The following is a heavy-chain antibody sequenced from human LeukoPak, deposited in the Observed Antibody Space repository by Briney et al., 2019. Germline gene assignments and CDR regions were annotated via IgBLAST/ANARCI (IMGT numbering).Heavy chain of an antibody. D-gene: IGHD2-2*01. V-gene: IGHV4-4*02. CDR1: GGSTIRSYW. Sequence: PSETLSLTCAVSGGSTIRSYWRNLVRQPPGKGLEWIGEIYHSGSTNYNPSLKSRVTISVDKSKSQFSLELTSVTAADTALYYCASGGYCSSTSCYVFDYWGQGTLVTVSS. CDR3: ASGGYCSSTSCYVFDY. J-gene: IGHJ4*02. CDR2: IYHSGST.